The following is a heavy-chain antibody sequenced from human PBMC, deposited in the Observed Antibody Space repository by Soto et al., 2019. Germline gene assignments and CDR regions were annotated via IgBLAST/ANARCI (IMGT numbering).Heavy chain of an antibody. CDR3: ARSSAAAWFDP. J-gene: IGHJ5*02. CDR2: INPNTGGT. V-gene: IGHV1-2*04. Sequence: QVQLVQSGAEVKKPGASVKVSCKTSGYTFTGYYMHWVRQAPGQGLEWMGWINPNTGGTNCAQKFQGWVTMTRDTPITTAYMELSRLTSPDTAVSYCARSSAAAWFDPWGQGTLVTVSP. D-gene: IGHD6-13*01. CDR1: GYTFTGYY.